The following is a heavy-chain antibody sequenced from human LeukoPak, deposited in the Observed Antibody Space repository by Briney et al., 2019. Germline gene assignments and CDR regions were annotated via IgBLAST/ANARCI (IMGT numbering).Heavy chain of an antibody. CDR2: INSDGSTT. Sequence: GGSLRLPCVASGFTFSSYWMHWVRQAPGKGLVWVSRINSDGSTTTYADSVRGRFTISRDNAKHTLYLQMNSLRAEDTALYYCARDYDYGDYPGYWGQGTLVTVSS. V-gene: IGHV3-74*01. J-gene: IGHJ4*02. CDR3: ARDYDYGDYPGY. D-gene: IGHD4-17*01. CDR1: GFTFSSYW.